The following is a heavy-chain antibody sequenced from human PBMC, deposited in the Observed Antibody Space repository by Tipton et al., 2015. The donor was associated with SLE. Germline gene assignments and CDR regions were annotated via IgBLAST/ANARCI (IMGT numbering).Heavy chain of an antibody. CDR3: ARGIGSSWGHY. CDR2: IYYSGSP. CDR1: GGSIISSSHY. Sequence: TLSLTCTVSGGSIISSSHYWGWIRQPPGKGLEYIGSIYYSGSPYYNPSLKSRVTISLDTSKNQFSLKLSSGTAADTAVYYCARGIGSSWGHYWGQGTLVTVSS. V-gene: IGHV4-39*01. D-gene: IGHD6-13*01. J-gene: IGHJ4*02.